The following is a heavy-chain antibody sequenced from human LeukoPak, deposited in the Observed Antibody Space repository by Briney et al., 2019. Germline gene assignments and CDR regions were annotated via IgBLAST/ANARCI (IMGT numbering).Heavy chain of an antibody. D-gene: IGHD6-13*01. V-gene: IGHV3-30*18. CDR3: AKAMYSSSKTRGDFDY. CDR1: GFTFSSYG. Sequence: PGGSLRLSCAASGFTFSSYGMHWVRQAPGKGLEWVAVISYDGSNKYYADSVKGRFTISRDNSKNTLYLQMNSLRAEDTAVYYCAKAMYSSSKTRGDFDYWGQGTLVTVSS. CDR2: ISYDGSNK. J-gene: IGHJ4*02.